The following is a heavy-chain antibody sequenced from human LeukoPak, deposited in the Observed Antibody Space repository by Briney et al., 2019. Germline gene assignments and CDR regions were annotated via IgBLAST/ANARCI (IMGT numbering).Heavy chain of an antibody. V-gene: IGHV3-49*04. CDR1: GFTFNNYA. J-gene: IGHJ4*02. CDR2: IRSNPYGGTT. CDR3: AREGTYGGDYLGGDYDY. Sequence: QPGGSLRLSCAASGFTFNNYAMSWVRQAPGKGLEWVGFIRSNPYGGTTEYAASVKGRFTISRNDSKSIAYLQMYSLRTEDTAVYYCAREGTYGGDYLGGDYDYWGQGTLVTVSS. D-gene: IGHD4-17*01.